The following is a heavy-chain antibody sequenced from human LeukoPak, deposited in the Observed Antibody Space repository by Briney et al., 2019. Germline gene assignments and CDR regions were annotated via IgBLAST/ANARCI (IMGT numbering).Heavy chain of an antibody. V-gene: IGHV3-33*01. Sequence: TGRSLRLSCAASGFTFNNYGMHWVRQAPGKGLEWVAFIWYDGGNEYYADSVKGRFTISRDNSKNTLYLQMNSLRAEDTAVYYCARHRSGYCSSTSCSIDYWGQGTLVTVSS. CDR2: IWYDGGNE. D-gene: IGHD2-2*01. J-gene: IGHJ4*02. CDR1: GFTFNNYG. CDR3: ARHRSGYCSSTSCSIDY.